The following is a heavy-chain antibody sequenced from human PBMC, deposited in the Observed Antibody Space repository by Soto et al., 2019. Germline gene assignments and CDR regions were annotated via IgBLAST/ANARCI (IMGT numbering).Heavy chain of an antibody. Sequence: QLQLQESGPGLVKPSETLSLTCTVSGGSISSSSYYWGWIRQPPGKGLEWIGSIYYSGSTYYNPSLKSRVTISVDTSKNQFSLKLSSVTAADTAVYYCARQEVRGVIVMYFDLWGRGTLVTVSS. CDR3: ARQEVRGVIVMYFDL. J-gene: IGHJ2*01. CDR2: IYYSGST. CDR1: GGSISSSSYY. D-gene: IGHD3-10*01. V-gene: IGHV4-39*01.